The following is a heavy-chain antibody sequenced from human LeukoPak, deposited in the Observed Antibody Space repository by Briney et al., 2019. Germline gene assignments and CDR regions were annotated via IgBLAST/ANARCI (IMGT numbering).Heavy chain of an antibody. CDR3: VREAVMPVAPVNIGTSDRPLYEYYGLGV. Sequence: PGGSLRLSCAASGFIITNNYMNWVRQAPGKGLEWVSVIYGDDETNYADSVKGRFTISRDTSKNTLDLQMNSLRADDTAVYYCVREAVMPVAPVNIGTSDRPLYEYYGLGVWGQGTTVTVS. CDR1: GFIITNNY. J-gene: IGHJ6*02. CDR2: IYGDDET. D-gene: IGHD1/OR15-1a*01. V-gene: IGHV3-53*01.